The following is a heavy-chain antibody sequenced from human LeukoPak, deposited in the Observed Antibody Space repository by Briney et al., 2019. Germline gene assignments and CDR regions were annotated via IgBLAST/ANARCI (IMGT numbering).Heavy chain of an antibody. J-gene: IGHJ4*02. CDR3: ARHRPYSSGWRHFDY. Sequence: GESLKISCKGSGYSFSSYWIGWVRQMPGKGLEWMGIIYPGDSDTRYSPSFQGQVTISADKSISTAYLQWSSLKASDTAMYYCARHRPYSSGWRHFDYWGQGTLVTVSS. CDR2: IYPGDSDT. CDR1: GYSFSSYW. D-gene: IGHD6-19*01. V-gene: IGHV5-51*01.